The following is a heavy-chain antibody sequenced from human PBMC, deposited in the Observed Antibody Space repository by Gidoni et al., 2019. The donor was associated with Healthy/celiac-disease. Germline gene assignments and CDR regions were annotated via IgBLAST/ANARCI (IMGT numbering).Heavy chain of an antibody. CDR3: ARGALGRRITIFGVATGWFDP. J-gene: IGHJ5*02. CDR1: GSYY. Sequence: GSYYWSWIRQPPGKGLEWIGYIYYSGSTNYNPSLKSRVTISVDTSKNQFSLKLSSVTAADTAVYYCARGALGRRITIFGVATGWFDPWGQGTLVTVSS. V-gene: IGHV4-61*01. D-gene: IGHD3-3*01. CDR2: IYYSGST.